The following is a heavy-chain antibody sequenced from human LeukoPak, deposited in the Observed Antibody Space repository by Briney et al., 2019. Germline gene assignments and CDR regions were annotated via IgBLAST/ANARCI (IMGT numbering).Heavy chain of an antibody. V-gene: IGHV1-69*13. CDR1: GGTFSSYA. J-gene: IGHJ5*02. D-gene: IGHD3-9*01. CDR2: IIPIFGTA. CDR3: ARVVLRYFDDQPKRGWFDP. Sequence: SVTVSCKASGGTFSSYAISWVRQAPGQGLEWMGGIIPIFGTANYAQKFQGRVTITADESTSTAYMELSSLRSDDTAVYYCARVVLRYFDDQPKRGWFDPWGQGTLVTVSS.